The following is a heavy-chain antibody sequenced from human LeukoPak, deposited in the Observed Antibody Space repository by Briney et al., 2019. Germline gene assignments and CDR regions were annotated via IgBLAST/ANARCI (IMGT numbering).Heavy chain of an antibody. Sequence: GGSLRLSCAASGFIVSSNYMTWVRQAPGEGLEWVSVIHNDGSTYYTDSVKGRFTISRDNSKNTLYLQMNSLRVEDTAVYYCAKSVAFSAAAASFDYWGQGTLVTVSP. CDR1: GFIVSSNY. D-gene: IGHD6-13*01. CDR2: IHNDGST. J-gene: IGHJ4*02. CDR3: AKSVAFSAAAASFDY. V-gene: IGHV3-53*01.